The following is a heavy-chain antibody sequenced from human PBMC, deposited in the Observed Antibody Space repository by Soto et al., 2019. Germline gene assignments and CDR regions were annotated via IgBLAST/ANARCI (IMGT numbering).Heavy chain of an antibody. CDR3: AREAAARIERWFDS. CDR1: GGSISSDSYS. Sequence: SETLSLTCTVSGGSISSDSYSWTWIRHHPGKGLEWIGYIYHTGSTHYNPSLKSRATISVDTSKNQFSLKLSSVTAADTAVYYCAREAAARIERWFDSWGQGTLVTVSS. D-gene: IGHD6-6*01. J-gene: IGHJ5*01. V-gene: IGHV4-31*03. CDR2: IYHTGST.